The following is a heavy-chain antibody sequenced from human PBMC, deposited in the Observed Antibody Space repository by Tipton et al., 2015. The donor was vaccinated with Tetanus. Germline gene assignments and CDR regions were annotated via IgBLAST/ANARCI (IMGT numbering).Heavy chain of an antibody. D-gene: IGHD1-14*01. V-gene: IGHV4-31*03. Sequence: GLVKPSQTLSLTCSVSGDSISSGGHYWGWIRQHPGKGLEWIGNIHYSGSTFYNPSLKSRVTISVDTSKNQFSLKLNSVTAADTAVYYCARGTGDYWGQGTLVTVSS. CDR2: IHYSGST. CDR1: GDSISSGGHY. J-gene: IGHJ4*02. CDR3: ARGTGDY.